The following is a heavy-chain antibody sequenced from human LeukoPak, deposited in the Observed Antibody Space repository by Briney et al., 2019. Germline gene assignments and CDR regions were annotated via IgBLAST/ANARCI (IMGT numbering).Heavy chain of an antibody. CDR2: IYHSGYA. CDR3: ARVGSSSILSYCYYYMDV. CDR1: GGSVSSNY. V-gene: IGHV4-59*02. Sequence: SETLSLTCSVSGGSVSSNYWAWLRQPPGKGPEWIGYIYHSGYAKYNPSFKSRVTMSVDTSKSQFSLQLTSVTAADTAVYYCARVGSSSILSYCYYYMDVWGKGTTVTVSS. J-gene: IGHJ6*03. D-gene: IGHD6-6*01.